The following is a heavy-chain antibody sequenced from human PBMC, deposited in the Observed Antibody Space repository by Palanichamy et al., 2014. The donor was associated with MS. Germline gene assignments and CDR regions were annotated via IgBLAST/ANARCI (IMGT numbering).Heavy chain of an antibody. J-gene: IGHJ4*02. CDR1: GFSISRGYY. CDR2: IYHSGDT. CDR3: ARSRGEYYDSSGPFDY. V-gene: IGHV4-38-2*02. D-gene: IGHD3-22*01. Sequence: QVQLQESGPGLVKPSETLSLTCTVSGFSISRGYYWGCIRQPPGKGLEWIGSIYHSGDTYYNPSLKSRVTISVDTPKNQFSLKLSSVTAADTAVYYCARSRGEYYDSSGPFDYWGQGTLVTVSS.